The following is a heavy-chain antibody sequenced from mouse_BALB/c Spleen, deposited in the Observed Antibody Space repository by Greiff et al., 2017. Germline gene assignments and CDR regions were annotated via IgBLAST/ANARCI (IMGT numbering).Heavy chain of an antibody. Sequence: VQLQQSGAELAKPGASVKMSCKASGYTFTSYWMHWVKQRPGQGLEWIGYINPSTGYTEYNQKFKDKATLTADKSSSTAYMQLSSLTSEDSAVYYCATNAFAYWGQGTLVTVSA. CDR3: ATNAFAY. CDR2: INPSTGYT. V-gene: IGHV1-7*01. CDR1: GYTFTSYW. D-gene: IGHD4-1*01. J-gene: IGHJ3*01.